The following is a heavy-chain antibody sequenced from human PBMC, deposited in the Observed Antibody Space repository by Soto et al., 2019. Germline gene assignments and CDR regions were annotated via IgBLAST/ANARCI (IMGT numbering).Heavy chain of an antibody. CDR3: ARDHKLNWNGCLVDY. D-gene: IGHD1-1*01. V-gene: IGHV1-2*02. J-gene: IGHJ4*02. CDR1: GYTFTGYY. Sequence: ASVKVSCKASGYTFTGYYMHWVRQAPGQGLEWMGWINPNSGGTNYAQKFQGRVTMTRDTSISTAYMELSRLRSDDTAVYYCARDHKLNWNGCLVDYWGQGTLVTVSS. CDR2: INPNSGGT.